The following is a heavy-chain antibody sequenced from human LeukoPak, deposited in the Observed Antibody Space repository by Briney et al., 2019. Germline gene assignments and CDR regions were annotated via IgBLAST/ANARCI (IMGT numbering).Heavy chain of an antibody. J-gene: IGHJ3*02. CDR2: INHSGST. D-gene: IGHD3-22*01. Sequence: KPSETLSLTCAVYGGSFSGYYWSWIRQPPGKGLEGIGEINHSGSTNYNPSLKNRVTISVDTSKNQFSLKLSSVTAAETAVYYCARRSSGYYGAGAFDIWGQGTMVTVSS. CDR3: ARRSSGYYGAGAFDI. CDR1: GGSFSGYY. V-gene: IGHV4-34*01.